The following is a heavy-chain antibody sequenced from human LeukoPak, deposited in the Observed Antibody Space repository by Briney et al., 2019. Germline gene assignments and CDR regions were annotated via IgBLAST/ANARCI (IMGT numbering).Heavy chain of an antibody. V-gene: IGHV4-31*03. CDR1: GGSISTAIYY. CDR2: IYYTGIT. CDR3: AREGNISGSYYTFDS. Sequence: PSQTLSLTCTVSGGSISTAIYYWSWIRQHPGRGLEWIVYIYYTGITYYNPSLKSRVTISVDTSKNQFSLKLSSVTSADTAVYYCAREGNISGSYYTFDSWGQGTLVTVSS. J-gene: IGHJ4*02. D-gene: IGHD3-22*01.